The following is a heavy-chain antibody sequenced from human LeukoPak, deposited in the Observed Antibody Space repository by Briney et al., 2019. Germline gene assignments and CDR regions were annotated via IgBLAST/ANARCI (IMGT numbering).Heavy chain of an antibody. D-gene: IGHD2-21*01. CDR1: GFTFSSYW. CDR3: ARSIASRAFDI. Sequence: GGSLRLSCAASGFTFSSYWMHWVRQAPGKGLVWVSRISSDGSSTNYADSVKGLFTISRDNAKNTLSLQMNSLRAEDTAVYYCARSIASRAFDIWGQGTMVTVSS. V-gene: IGHV3-74*01. CDR2: ISSDGSST. J-gene: IGHJ3*02.